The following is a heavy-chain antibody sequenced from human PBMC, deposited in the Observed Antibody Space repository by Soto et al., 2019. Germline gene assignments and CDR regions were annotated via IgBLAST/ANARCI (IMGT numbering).Heavy chain of an antibody. J-gene: IGHJ6*02. V-gene: IGHV4-34*01. Sequence: SETLSLTCAVYGGSFSGYYWSWIRQPPGKGLEWIGEINHSGSTNYNPSLKSRVTISVDTSKNQFSLKLSSVTAADTAVYYCARRSMVYYYYGMDVWGQGTTVTVSS. D-gene: IGHD2-8*01. CDR1: GGSFSGYY. CDR3: ARRSMVYYYYGMDV. CDR2: INHSGST.